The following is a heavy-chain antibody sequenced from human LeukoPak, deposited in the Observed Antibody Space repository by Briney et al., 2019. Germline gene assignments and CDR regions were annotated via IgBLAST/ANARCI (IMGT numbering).Heavy chain of an antibody. Sequence: ASVKVSCKASGGTFSSYAISWVRQAPGQGLEWMGGIIPIFGTANYAQKFQGRVTITADESTSTAYMELSSLRSEDTAVYYCARGVIPYSGFDYWGQGTLVTVSS. CDR3: ARGVIPYSGFDY. CDR1: GGTFSSYA. J-gene: IGHJ4*02. D-gene: IGHD6-13*01. CDR2: IIPIFGTA. V-gene: IGHV1-69*13.